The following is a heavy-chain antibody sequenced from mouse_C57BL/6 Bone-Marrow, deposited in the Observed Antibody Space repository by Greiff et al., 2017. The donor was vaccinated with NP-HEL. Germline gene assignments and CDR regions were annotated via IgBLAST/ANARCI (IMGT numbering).Heavy chain of an antibody. CDR3: ARSGWLPVFDY. CDR1: GYTFTSYG. J-gene: IGHJ2*01. V-gene: IGHV1-81*01. Sequence: QVQLKQSGAELARPGASVKLSCKASGYTFTSYGISWVKQRTVQGLEWIGEFYPRSGNTYYNEKFKGKATLTADKSSSTAYMELRSLTSEDSAVYFCARSGWLPVFDYWGQGTTLTVSS. D-gene: IGHD2-3*01. CDR2: FYPRSGNT.